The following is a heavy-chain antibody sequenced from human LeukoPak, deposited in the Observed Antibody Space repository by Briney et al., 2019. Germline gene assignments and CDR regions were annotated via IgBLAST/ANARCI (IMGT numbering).Heavy chain of an antibody. V-gene: IGHV3-23*01. CDR3: ARRNWNDDSEWFDP. J-gene: IGHJ5*02. D-gene: IGHD1-1*01. Sequence: GGSLRLSCAASGFTFSSYAMSWVRQAPGKGLEWVSAISGSGGSTYYADSVKGRFTISRDNSKNTLYLQMNSLRAEDTAVYYCARRNWNDDSEWFDPWGQGTLVTVSS. CDR2: ISGSGGST. CDR1: GFTFSSYA.